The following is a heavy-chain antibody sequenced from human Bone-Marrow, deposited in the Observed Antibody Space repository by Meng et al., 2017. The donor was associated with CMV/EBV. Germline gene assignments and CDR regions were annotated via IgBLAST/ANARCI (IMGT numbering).Heavy chain of an antibody. CDR3: ARDPDHSHGGSGRCLDY. J-gene: IGHJ4*02. CDR1: GFTFSSYA. Sequence: GESLKISCAASGFTFSSYAMTWVRQAPGKGLEWVSAISASGSSTYYADSVKGRFTIYRDSSENTLYLQMNSLRAEDTAIYYCARDPDHSHGGSGRCLDYWGQGTLVTVYS. CDR2: ISASGSST. V-gene: IGHV3-23*01. D-gene: IGHD3-10*01.